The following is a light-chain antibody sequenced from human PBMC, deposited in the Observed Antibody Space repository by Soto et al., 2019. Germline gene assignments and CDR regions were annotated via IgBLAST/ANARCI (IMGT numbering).Light chain of an antibody. CDR2: DAS. Sequence: EIVLTQSPGTLSLSPGERATLSCRASQSVSNNYLAWYQQKPGQAPRLLIYDASNRATGIPARFSGSGSGTDFTLTISRLEPEDFAVYNCQQYGTSPPTFGQGTKVDIK. J-gene: IGKJ1*01. CDR1: QSVSNNY. CDR3: QQYGTSPPT. V-gene: IGKV3-20*01.